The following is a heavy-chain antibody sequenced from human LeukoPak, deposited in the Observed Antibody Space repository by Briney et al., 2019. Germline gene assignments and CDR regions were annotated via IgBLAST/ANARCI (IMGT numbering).Heavy chain of an antibody. V-gene: IGHV4-30-4*01. Sequence: SQTLSLSCTVSGGSISSGDYYWSWIRQPPGKGLEWIGYIYYSGSTYYNPSLKSRVTISVDTSKNQFSLKLSSVTAADTAVYYCARDPGDLDYGDYYYYYGMDVWGQGTTVTVSS. D-gene: IGHD4-17*01. CDR2: IYYSGST. J-gene: IGHJ6*02. CDR3: ARDPGDLDYGDYYYYYGMDV. CDR1: GGSISSGDYY.